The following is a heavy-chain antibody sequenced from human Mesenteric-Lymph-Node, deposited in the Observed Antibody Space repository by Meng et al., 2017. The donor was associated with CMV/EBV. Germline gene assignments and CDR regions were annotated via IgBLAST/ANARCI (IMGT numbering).Heavy chain of an antibody. CDR2: VSGGGGTT. V-gene: IGHV3-23*01. D-gene: IGHD2-15*01. CDR3: AREIYCSGGSCYRRYGMDV. J-gene: IGHJ6*02. Sequence: GGSLRLSCAASGFTFSSYAMNWVRQAPGRGLEWVSAVSGGGGTTYYADSVRGRFTISRDDSKNTLYLQMNSLRAEDTAMYYCAREIYCSGGSCYRRYGMDVWGQGTTVTVSS. CDR1: GFTFSSYA.